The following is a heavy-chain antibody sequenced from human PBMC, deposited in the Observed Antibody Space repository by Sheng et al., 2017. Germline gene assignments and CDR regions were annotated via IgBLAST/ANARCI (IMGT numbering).Heavy chain of an antibody. D-gene: IGHD3-10*01. Sequence: HLVQSGGEVKKPGSSVKVSCEVSGGTFNDYGISWVRQAPGEGLEWMGGMVVILNSSKYAQKFRGRVTFTADEATNTAYMELGSLTSADTAVYFCARDMRGMTNHLQDWGQGTLVTVSS. CDR1: GGTFNDYG. CDR3: ARDMRGMTNHLQD. CDR2: MVVILNSS. V-gene: IGHV1-69*01. J-gene: IGHJ4*02.